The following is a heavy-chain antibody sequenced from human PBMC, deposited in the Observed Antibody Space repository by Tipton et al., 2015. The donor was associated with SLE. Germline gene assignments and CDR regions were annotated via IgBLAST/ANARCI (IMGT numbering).Heavy chain of an antibody. CDR1: GGSISSGGYY. V-gene: IGHV4-61*08. J-gene: IGHJ6*03. CDR2: ISYSGST. CDR3: ARAPAPAPPTHYYYYFMDV. D-gene: IGHD2-2*01. Sequence: TLSLTCTVSGGSISSGGYYWSWIRQPPGKGLEWIGYISYSGSTNYNPSLKSRVTISVDTSENQFSLRLSSVTAADTAVYYCARAPAPAPPTHYYYYFMDVWGHGTTVTVSS.